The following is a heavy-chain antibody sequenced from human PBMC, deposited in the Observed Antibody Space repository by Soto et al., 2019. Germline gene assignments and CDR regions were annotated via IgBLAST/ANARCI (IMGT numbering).Heavy chain of an antibody. D-gene: IGHD3-9*01. CDR2: INHSGST. V-gene: IGHV4-34*01. CDR1: GGSFSGYY. J-gene: IGHJ6*02. Sequence: SETLSLTCAVYGGSFSGYYWSWIRQPPGKGLEWIGEINHSGSTNYNPSLKSRVTISVDTSKNQFSLKLSSVTAADTAVYYCARLYYDILTGYDYGMDVWGQGTTVT. CDR3: ARLYYDILTGYDYGMDV.